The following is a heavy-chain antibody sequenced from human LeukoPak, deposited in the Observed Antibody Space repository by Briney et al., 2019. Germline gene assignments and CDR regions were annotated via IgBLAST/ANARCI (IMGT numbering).Heavy chain of an antibody. J-gene: IGHJ4*02. D-gene: IGHD3-10*01. CDR1: GGSTSSSNYY. V-gene: IGHV4-61*02. Sequence: SETLSLTCSVSGGSTSSSNYYWSWIRQPAGTGLEWIGRIHTSESTNYNPSLKSRVTISVDTSRNQFSLKLSSVTAADTAVYYCARGLWFGDENPPYFDYWGQGILVTVSS. CDR2: IHTSEST. CDR3: ARGLWFGDENPPYFDY.